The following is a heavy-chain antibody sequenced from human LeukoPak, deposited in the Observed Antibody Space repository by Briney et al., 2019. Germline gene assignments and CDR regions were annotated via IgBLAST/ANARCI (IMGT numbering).Heavy chain of an antibody. CDR1: GFTFSSYA. CDR3: AKDYYPHRYFDY. V-gene: IGHV3-23*01. J-gene: IGHJ4*02. D-gene: IGHD3-10*01. CDR2: ISGSGGST. Sequence: GGSLRLSCAASGFTFSSYAMSWVRQAPGKGLEWVSAISGSGGSTYYADSVKGRFTISRDNSKNTLYLQMNSLRAEDRVVYYCAKDYYPHRYFDYWGQGTLVTVSS.